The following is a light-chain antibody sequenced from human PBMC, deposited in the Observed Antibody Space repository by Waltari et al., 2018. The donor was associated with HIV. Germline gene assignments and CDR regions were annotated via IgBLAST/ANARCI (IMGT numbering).Light chain of an antibody. J-gene: IGLJ3*02. CDR3: LLSFHTVRV. Sequence: QAVVTQEPSLSVPPGGTVTFTCASFTGRVTTTHYPYWFQQKAGQAPRTLIYDGDKRHPLTPGRLPGSIPGGKAALTLTGAQPEDEATYHCLLSFHTVRVFGGGT. CDR2: DGD. V-gene: IGLV7-46*01. CDR1: TGRVTTTHY.